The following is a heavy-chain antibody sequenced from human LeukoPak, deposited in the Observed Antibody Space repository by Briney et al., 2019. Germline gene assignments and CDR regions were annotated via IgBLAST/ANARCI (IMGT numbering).Heavy chain of an antibody. Sequence: ASVKVSCKASGYTFTSYAIHWVRQAPGQKLEWMGWISAGNGNTKYSQNFQGRVTFISNTSATTAFMELSSLRSEDAAVYYCARDSGSGSNDYWGQGTLVTVSS. CDR2: ISAGNGNT. J-gene: IGHJ4*02. V-gene: IGHV1-3*01. CDR3: ARDSGSGSNDY. D-gene: IGHD1-26*01. CDR1: GYTFTSYA.